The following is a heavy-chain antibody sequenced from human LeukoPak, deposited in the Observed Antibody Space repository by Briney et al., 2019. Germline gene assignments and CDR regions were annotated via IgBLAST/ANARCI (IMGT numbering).Heavy chain of an antibody. Sequence: PSETLSLTCTVSGGSISSYYWSWIRQPPGKGLEWIGYIDYSGSTNYNPSLKSRVTISVDTSKNQFSLKLSSVTAADTAVYYCARRSTVTGFDYWGQGTLVTVSS. D-gene: IGHD4-17*01. V-gene: IGHV4-59*01. CDR3: ARRSTVTGFDY. J-gene: IGHJ4*02. CDR2: IDYSGST. CDR1: GGSISSYY.